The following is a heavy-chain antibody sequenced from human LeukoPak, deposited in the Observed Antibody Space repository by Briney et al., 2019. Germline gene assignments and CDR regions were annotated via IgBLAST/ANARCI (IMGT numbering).Heavy chain of an antibody. J-gene: IGHJ6*02. CDR2: ISYDGSNK. V-gene: IGHV3-30-3*01. D-gene: IGHD3-9*01. CDR3: ARDRDHILTAYSHCYYYYGMAV. Sequence: GGSLRLSCAASLFTFSSYAMHSVRQAPGKGLERVAVISYDGSNKYYADSVKGRFTISRDNSKNTLYLQMNSLRAEDTAVYYCARDRDHILTAYSHCYYYYGMAVWGQGTTVTVSS. CDR1: LFTFSSYA.